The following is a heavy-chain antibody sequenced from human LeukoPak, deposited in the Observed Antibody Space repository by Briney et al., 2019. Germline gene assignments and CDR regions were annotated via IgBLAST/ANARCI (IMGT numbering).Heavy chain of an antibody. CDR3: ARDIGGAAVAGTCAFDI. Sequence: GGSLRLSFAASGFTFSSYAMSWVRQAPGKGLERVPSISSSSSYIYYADSVKGRFTISRDNAKNSLYLQINSLRAEDTAVYYCARDIGGAAVAGTCAFDIWGQGTMVTVSS. D-gene: IGHD6-19*01. CDR1: GFTFSSYA. CDR2: ISSSSSYI. V-gene: IGHV3-21*01. J-gene: IGHJ3*02.